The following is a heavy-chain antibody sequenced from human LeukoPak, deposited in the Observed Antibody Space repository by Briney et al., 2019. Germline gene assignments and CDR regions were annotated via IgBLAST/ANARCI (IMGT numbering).Heavy chain of an antibody. J-gene: IGHJ4*02. CDR2: INHSGST. Sequence: PSETLSLTCTVSGYSISSGYYWSWIRQPPGKGLEWIGEINHSGSTNYNPSLKSRFTISVDTSKNQSSLKLSSVNAGDTAVYYCARGLADMTTVTFFDYWGQGTLVTVSS. V-gene: IGHV4-38-2*02. D-gene: IGHD4-17*01. CDR3: ARGLADMTTVTFFDY. CDR1: GYSISSGYY.